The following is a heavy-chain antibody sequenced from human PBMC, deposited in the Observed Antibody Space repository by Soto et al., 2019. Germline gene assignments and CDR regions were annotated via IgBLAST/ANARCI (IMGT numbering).Heavy chain of an antibody. D-gene: IGHD3-10*01. CDR3: ARRGMDGSGRYPLLY. J-gene: IGHJ4*02. CDR1: GGSFSGYY. CDR2: INHSGST. Sequence: SETLSLTCAVYGGSFSGYYWSWIRQPPGKGLEWIGEINHSGSTNYNPSLKSRVTISVDTSKNQFSLKLSSVTAADTAVYYCARRGMDGSGRYPLLYWGQGTLVTVSS. V-gene: IGHV4-34*01.